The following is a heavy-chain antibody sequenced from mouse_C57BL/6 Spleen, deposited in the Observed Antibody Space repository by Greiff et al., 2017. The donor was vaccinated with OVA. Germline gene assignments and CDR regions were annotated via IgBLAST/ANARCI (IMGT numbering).Heavy chain of an antibody. V-gene: IGHV1-19*01. J-gene: IGHJ4*01. CDR2: INPYNGGS. CDR1: GYTFTDYY. Sequence: VQLKESGPVLVKPGASVKMSCKASGYTFTDYYMNWVKQSHGKSLEWIGVINPYNGGSSYNQKFTGKATLTVDKSASTAYMELNSLTSEESAVYYCARIYDSYPGAMDYWGQGTSVTVSS. D-gene: IGHD2-3*01. CDR3: ARIYDSYPGAMDY.